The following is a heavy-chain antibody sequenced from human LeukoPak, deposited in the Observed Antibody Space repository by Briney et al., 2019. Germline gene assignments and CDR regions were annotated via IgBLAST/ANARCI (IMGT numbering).Heavy chain of an antibody. CDR3: ARDLGYGDYFNYGMDV. V-gene: IGHV1-69*04. CDR1: GGTFSSYA. CDR2: IIPILGIA. Sequence: ASVKVSCKASGGTFSSYAISWVRQAPGQGLEWMGRIIPILGIANYAQKFQGRVTITADKSTSTAYMELSSLRSEDTAVYYCARDLGYGDYFNYGMDVWGQGTTVTVSS. J-gene: IGHJ6*02. D-gene: IGHD4-17*01.